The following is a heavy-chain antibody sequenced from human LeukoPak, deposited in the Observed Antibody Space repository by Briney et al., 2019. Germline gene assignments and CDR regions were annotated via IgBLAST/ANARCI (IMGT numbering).Heavy chain of an antibody. D-gene: IGHD1-26*01. CDR1: GFTFSSYS. Sequence: PGGSLRLSCAASGFTFSSYSMNWVRQAPGKGLEWVSSISSSSSYIYYADSVKGRFTISRDNAKNSLYLLMNSLRAEDTAVYYCARDCERSYFPSGLPHSGYMDVWGKGTTVIVSS. J-gene: IGHJ6*03. V-gene: IGHV3-21*01. CDR3: ARDCERSYFPSGLPHSGYMDV. CDR2: ISSSSSYI.